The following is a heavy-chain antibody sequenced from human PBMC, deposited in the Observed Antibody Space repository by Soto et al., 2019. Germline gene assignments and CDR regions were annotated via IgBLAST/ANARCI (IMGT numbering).Heavy chain of an antibody. V-gene: IGHV4-59*08. CDR2: IYYSGST. Sequence: SETLSLTCTVSGGSISSYYWSWIRQPPGKGLEWIGYIYYSGSTNYNPSLKSRVTISVDTSKNQFSLKLSSVTAADPAVYYCARSRYDDIVVVPAAPPNWFDPWGQGTLVTVSS. CDR3: ARSRYDDIVVVPAAPPNWFDP. D-gene: IGHD2-2*01. J-gene: IGHJ5*02. CDR1: GGSISSYY.